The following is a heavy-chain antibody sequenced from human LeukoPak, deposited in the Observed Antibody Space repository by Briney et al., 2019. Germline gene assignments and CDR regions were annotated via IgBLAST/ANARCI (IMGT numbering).Heavy chain of an antibody. D-gene: IGHD3-22*01. V-gene: IGHV4-34*01. J-gene: IGHJ4*02. Sequence: SETLALTCAVYGGSFSGYYWSWMRQPPGKGLEWIGEINHSGSTNYSPSLKSRVTISVDTSKNQFSLKLSSVTAADTAIYYCARNGDDSSDYYYFDYWGQGTLVTVSS. CDR2: INHSGST. CDR1: GGSFSGYY. CDR3: ARNGDDSSDYYYFDY.